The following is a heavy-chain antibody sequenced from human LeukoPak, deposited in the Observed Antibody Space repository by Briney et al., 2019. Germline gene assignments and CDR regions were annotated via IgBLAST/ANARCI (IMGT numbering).Heavy chain of an antibody. CDR1: GYTFTGYY. J-gene: IGHJ5*02. CDR2: INPNSGGT. V-gene: IGHV1-2*02. CDR3: ARDSTDYDFWSGYSQPNWFDP. D-gene: IGHD3-3*01. Sequence: GASVKVSCKASGYTFTGYYMHWVRQAPGQGLEWMGWINPNSGGTNYAQKFQGRVTMTRDTSISTAYMELSRLRSDDTAVYYCARDSTDYDFWSGYSQPNWFDPWGQGTLVTVSS.